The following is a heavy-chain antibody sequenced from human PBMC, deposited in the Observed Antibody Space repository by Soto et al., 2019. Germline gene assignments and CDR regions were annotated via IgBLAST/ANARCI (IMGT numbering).Heavy chain of an antibody. V-gene: IGHV3-7*04. D-gene: IGHD2-2*01. CDR3: ARDGLYWTYANCRGDAYDV. Sequence: EVQLVGSGGGLVQPGGSLRLSCVASGFTFRTYWMTLVRQAPGKGLEWVANIKQDGSEKYYVDSVRGRFAISRDNAKDSLYLQMNSLRVEDTAVYYCARDGLYWTYANCRGDAYDVWDQGTMVTVSS. J-gene: IGHJ3*01. CDR2: IKQDGSEK. CDR1: GFTFRTYW.